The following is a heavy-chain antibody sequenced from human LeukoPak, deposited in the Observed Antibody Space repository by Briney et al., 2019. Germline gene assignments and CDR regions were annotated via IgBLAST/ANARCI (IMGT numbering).Heavy chain of an antibody. CDR2: IYYSGST. Sequence: SETLSLTCTVSGGSISSSTYYWGWLRQPPGKGLEWIGNIYYSGSTYYNPSLESRVTISVHTSKNQFSLKLSSVTAADTAVYCCARGSGVRGDYYFDYWGQGTLVTVSS. CDR1: GGSISSSTYY. J-gene: IGHJ4*02. CDR3: ARGSGVRGDYYFDY. D-gene: IGHD3-10*01. V-gene: IGHV4-39*07.